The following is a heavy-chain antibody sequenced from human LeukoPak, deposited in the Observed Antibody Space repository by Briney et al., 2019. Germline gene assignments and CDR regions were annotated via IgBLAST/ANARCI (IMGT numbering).Heavy chain of an antibody. Sequence: GGSLRLSCAASGFTFSSYWMHWVRQAPGKGLVWVSRINSDGSSTNYADSVKGRFTISRDNAKNTLYLQVKSLRAEDTAVYYCARRPSGWGSLDSWGQGTLVTVSS. CDR1: GFTFSSYW. CDR3: ARRPSGWGSLDS. J-gene: IGHJ4*02. D-gene: IGHD7-27*01. CDR2: INSDGSST. V-gene: IGHV3-74*01.